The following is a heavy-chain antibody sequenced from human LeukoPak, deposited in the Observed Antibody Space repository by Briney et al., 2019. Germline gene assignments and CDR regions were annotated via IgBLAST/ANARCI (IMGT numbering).Heavy chain of an antibody. CDR3: ACHSGWSGPSE. J-gene: IGHJ4*02. V-gene: IGHV4-4*02. CDR2: FHQSVST. CDR1: GDSISSDKW. D-gene: IGHD6-19*01. Sequence: SGTLSHTCAVSGDSISSDKWWSWVRQPPGKGLEYIGEFHQSVSTNYNPSLKSRLTISVDKSKNQFSLKLSSVTAADTAVYYCACHSGWSGPSEWGQGTLVTVSS.